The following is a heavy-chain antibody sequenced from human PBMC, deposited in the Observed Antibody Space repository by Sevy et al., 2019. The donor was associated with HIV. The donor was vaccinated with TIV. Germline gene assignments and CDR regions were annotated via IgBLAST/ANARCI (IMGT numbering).Heavy chain of an antibody. CDR3: ARVVVTATYYFDY. D-gene: IGHD2-21*02. V-gene: IGHV3-23*01. J-gene: IGHJ4*02. CDR1: GFTVSSYA. Sequence: GGSLRLSCAASGFTVSSYAMTWVRQAPGKGLEWVSAISGSGGSTYFADSVEGRFTISRDNSENTLYLQVNSLRAEDTAVYYCARVVVTATYYFDYWGQGTLVTVSS. CDR2: ISGSGGST.